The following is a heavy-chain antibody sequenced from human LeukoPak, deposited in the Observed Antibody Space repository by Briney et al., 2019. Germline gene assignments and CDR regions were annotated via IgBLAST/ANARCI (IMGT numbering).Heavy chain of an antibody. J-gene: IGHJ4*02. CDR3: ARLNWGLYYFDY. CDR2: ISRSSSYI. CDR1: GFTFSSYS. Sequence: GGSLRLSCAASGFTFSSYSMNWVRQAPGKGLEWVSSISRSSSYIYYADSVKGRFTISRDNAKNSLYLQMNSLRAEDTAVYYCARLNWGLYYFDYWGQGTLVTVSS. D-gene: IGHD7-27*01. V-gene: IGHV3-21*01.